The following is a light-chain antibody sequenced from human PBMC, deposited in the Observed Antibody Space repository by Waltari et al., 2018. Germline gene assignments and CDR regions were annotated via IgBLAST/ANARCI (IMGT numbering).Light chain of an antibody. CDR1: TPNPGPTP. CDR3: AAWDDSLKGWV. CDR2: PNN. V-gene: IGLV1-44*01. Sequence: QSVLTQPPPAPGPPGPRVTIPCSRGTPNPGPTPLTRSPPLPAPPPKPLPYPNNPRPSGVPDRFSGSKSGTSASLAISGLQVEDEADYYCAAWDDSLKGWVFGGGTKVTVL. J-gene: IGLJ3*02.